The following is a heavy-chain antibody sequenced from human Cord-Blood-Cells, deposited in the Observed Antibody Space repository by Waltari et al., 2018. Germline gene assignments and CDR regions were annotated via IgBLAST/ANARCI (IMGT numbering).Heavy chain of an antibody. CDR1: GFTLSSHA. V-gene: IGHV3-30*04. J-gene: IGHJ4*02. CDR3: ARGGYIAASPDY. D-gene: IGHD6-6*01. CDR2: ISYDGSNK. Sequence: QVQLVESGGGVGQPGRYLRLSCVASGFTLSSHAMHCGRQAPGKGLEWVAVISYDGSNKYYADSVKGRFTISRDNSKNTLYLQMNSLRAEDTAVYYCARGGYIAASPDYWGQGTLVTVSS.